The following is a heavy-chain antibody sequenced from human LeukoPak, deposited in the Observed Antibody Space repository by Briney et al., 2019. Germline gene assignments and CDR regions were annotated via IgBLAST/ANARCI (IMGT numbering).Heavy chain of an antibody. J-gene: IGHJ4*02. CDR3: AKERSPCIVGATLGY. CDR1: GFTFDDYA. V-gene: IGHV3-43*02. CDR2: ISGDGGST. D-gene: IGHD1-26*01. Sequence: GGSLRLSCAASGFTFDDYAMHWVRQAPGKGLEWVSLISGDGGSTYYADSVKGRFTISRDNSKNSLYLQMNSLRTEDTALYYCAKERSPCIVGATLGYWGQGTLVTVSS.